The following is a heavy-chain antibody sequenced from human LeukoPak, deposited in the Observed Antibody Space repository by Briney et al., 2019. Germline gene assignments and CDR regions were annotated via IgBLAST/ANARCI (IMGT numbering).Heavy chain of an antibody. CDR1: GYTFSSFY. D-gene: IGHD3-10*01. CDR2: ITPNTGDT. Sequence: GASVKVSCKASGYTFSSFYLHWVRQATGQGLEWMGVITPNTGDTTYAPKFQDRLIMTRDRSTSTVYMELHSLRSEDTAVYYCARSTNYYRVYFDNWGQGTLAPVSS. J-gene: IGHJ4*02. V-gene: IGHV1-46*01. CDR3: ARSTNYYRVYFDN.